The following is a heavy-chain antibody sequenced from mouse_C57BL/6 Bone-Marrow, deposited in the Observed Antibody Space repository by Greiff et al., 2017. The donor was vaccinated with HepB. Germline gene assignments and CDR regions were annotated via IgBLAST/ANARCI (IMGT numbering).Heavy chain of an antibody. CDR1: GYTFTSYW. D-gene: IGHD1-1*01. J-gene: IGHJ3*01. CDR3: ARGGYYGSRAWFAY. V-gene: IGHV1-53*01. CDR2: INPSNGGT. Sequence: QVQLKQPGTELVKPGASVKLSCKASGYTFTSYWMHWVKQRPGQGLEWIGNINPSNGGTNYNEKFKSKATLTVDKSSSTAYMQLSSLTSEDSAVYYCARGGYYGSRAWFAYWGQGTLVTVSA.